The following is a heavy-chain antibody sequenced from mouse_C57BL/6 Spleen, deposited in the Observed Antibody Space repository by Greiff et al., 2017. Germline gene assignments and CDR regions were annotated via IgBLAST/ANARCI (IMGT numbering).Heavy chain of an antibody. CDR2: ISYDGSN. CDR1: GYSITSGYY. J-gene: IGHJ4*01. D-gene: IGHD2-3*01. CDR3: ARDRIYDGYDRAMDY. Sequence: VQLKESGPGLVKPSQSLSLTCSVTGYSITSGYYWNWIRQFPGNKLEWMGYISYDGSNNYNPSLKNRISITRDTSKNQIFLKLNCVTTEDTATYYCARDRIYDGYDRAMDYWGQGTSVTVSS. V-gene: IGHV3-6*01.